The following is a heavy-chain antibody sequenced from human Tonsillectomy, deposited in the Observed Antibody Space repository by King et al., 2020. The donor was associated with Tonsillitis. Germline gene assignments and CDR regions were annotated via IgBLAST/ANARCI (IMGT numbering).Heavy chain of an antibody. D-gene: IGHD2/OR15-2a*01. CDR3: ARGTLYSGAYLLAD. V-gene: IGHV1-2*02. Sequence: VQLVESGAEVKKTGASVKVSCKASGYTFTGYYLHWVRQAPGQGLEWMGWINPNSGGTNYAQKFQGRVSMTRDWSISTAYMELSRLRSNDTAVYYCARGTLYSGAYLLADWGQGTLVTVSS. J-gene: IGHJ4*02. CDR2: INPNSGGT. CDR1: GYTFTGYY.